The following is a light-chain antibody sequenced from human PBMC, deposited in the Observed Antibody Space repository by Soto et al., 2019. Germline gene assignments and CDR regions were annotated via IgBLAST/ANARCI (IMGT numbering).Light chain of an antibody. CDR1: QVISIW. J-gene: IGKJ1*01. Sequence: DIQLTQSPSFLSPSIGESVTITCRASQVISIWLAWYQQKPGKAPKILIYKASSLESGVPSRFSGSGSGTDFTLTISSLEPEDFAIYYCQQRGSWPWTFGQGTKVDIK. V-gene: IGKV1-5*03. CDR2: KAS. CDR3: QQRGSWPWT.